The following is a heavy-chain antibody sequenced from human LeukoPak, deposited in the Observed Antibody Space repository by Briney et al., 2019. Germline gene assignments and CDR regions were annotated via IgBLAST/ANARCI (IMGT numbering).Heavy chain of an antibody. D-gene: IGHD5-24*01. CDR3: ARALQDYYYGMDV. CDR2: IYYSGRT. Sequence: PSETLSLTCTVSGDSISGYYWSWLRQPPGKGLEWIGYIYYSGRTNYNPSLRSRVTISEDTSKNHFSLRLRSVTAADTAVYYCARALQDYYYGMDVWGQGTTVTVSS. J-gene: IGHJ6*02. V-gene: IGHV4-59*08. CDR1: GDSISGYY.